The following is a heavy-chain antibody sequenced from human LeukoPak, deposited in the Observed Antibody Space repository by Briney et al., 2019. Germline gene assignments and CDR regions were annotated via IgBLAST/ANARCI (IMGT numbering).Heavy chain of an antibody. Sequence: GGSLRLSCAASGFSFSTYWMSWVRQGPGKGLEWVATIWPEGSYKKYVDSVRDRFSISRDNAKNSLYLQMNSLSAEDTAVYFCARLFGSVTTFDYWGQGALVTVSS. CDR3: ARLFGSVTTFDY. V-gene: IGHV3-7*01. D-gene: IGHD4-17*01. CDR2: IWPEGSYK. J-gene: IGHJ4*02. CDR1: GFSFSTYW.